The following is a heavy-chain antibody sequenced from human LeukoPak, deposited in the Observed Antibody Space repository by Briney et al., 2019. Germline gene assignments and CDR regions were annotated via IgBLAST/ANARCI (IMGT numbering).Heavy chain of an antibody. Sequence: GGSLRLSCAASGFTFSSYAMHWVRQAPGKGLEWVAVISYDGSNKYYADSVKGRFTISRDNSKNTLYLQMNSLRAEDTAVYYCAREGQQLDLTWGQGTLVTVSS. CDR1: GFTFSSYA. CDR3: AREGQQLDLT. J-gene: IGHJ5*02. CDR2: ISYDGSNK. V-gene: IGHV3-30-3*01. D-gene: IGHD6-13*01.